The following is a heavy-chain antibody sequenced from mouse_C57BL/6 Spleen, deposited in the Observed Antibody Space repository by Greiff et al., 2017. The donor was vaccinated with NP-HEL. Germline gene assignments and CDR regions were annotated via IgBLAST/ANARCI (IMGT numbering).Heavy chain of an antibody. D-gene: IGHD2-10*02. J-gene: IGHJ4*01. V-gene: IGHV1-26*01. CDR1: GYTFTDYY. CDR3: ARRYGNLYYAMDY. Sequence: VQLQQSGPELVKPGASVKISCKASGYTFTDYYMNWVKQSHGKSLEWIGDINPNNGGTSYNQKFKGKATLTVDKSSSTAYMELRSLTSEDSAVYYCARRYGNLYYAMDYWGQGTSVTVSS. CDR2: INPNNGGT.